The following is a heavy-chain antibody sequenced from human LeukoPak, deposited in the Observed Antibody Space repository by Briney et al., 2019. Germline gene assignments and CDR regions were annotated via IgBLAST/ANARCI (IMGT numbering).Heavy chain of an antibody. CDR2: VYYSGST. D-gene: IGHD5-24*01. J-gene: IGHJ5*02. CDR3: ARELDGNGGWFDP. CDR1: GDSISDYY. Sequence: SETLSLTCTVSGDSISDYYWSWIRQSPGKGLEWIGEVYYSGSTHYNPSLKTRVTISVDTSKNQFSLRLTSVTAADTAIYYCARELDGNGGWFDPWGQGTLVTVSS. V-gene: IGHV4-59*01.